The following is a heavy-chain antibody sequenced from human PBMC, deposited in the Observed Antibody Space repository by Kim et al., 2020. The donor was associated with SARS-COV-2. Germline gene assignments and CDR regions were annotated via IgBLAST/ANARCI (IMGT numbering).Heavy chain of an antibody. CDR1: GFTFSSYD. CDR3: AKRGTRVGFDS. CDR2: FTYSGDDT. D-gene: IGHD1-26*01. V-gene: IGHV3-23*01. J-gene: IGHJ4*02. Sequence: GGSLRLSCAASGFTFSSYDMSWVRQAPAKGLEWVSTFTYSGDDTYYTDSVKGRFTISRDNSKNTLYLQMNSLRADDTAVYYCAKRGTRVGFDSWGQGTLGAASS.